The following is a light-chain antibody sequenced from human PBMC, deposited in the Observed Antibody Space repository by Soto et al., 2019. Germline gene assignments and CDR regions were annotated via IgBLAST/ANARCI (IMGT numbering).Light chain of an antibody. Sequence: QSVLTQPASVFGSPGQSITFSCTGTSIDVGGYNFVSWYQQNPGKAPKLMIYEGSSRPSGVSNRFSGSKSGNTACLTISGLQPENEAHYYCSLYTTSTTVVLGTGTKVTVL. CDR3: SLYTTSTTVV. J-gene: IGLJ1*01. V-gene: IGLV2-14*03. CDR2: EGS. CDR1: SIDVGGYNF.